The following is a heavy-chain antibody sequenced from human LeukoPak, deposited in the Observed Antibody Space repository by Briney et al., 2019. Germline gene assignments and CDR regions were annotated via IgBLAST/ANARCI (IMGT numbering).Heavy chain of an antibody. CDR2: INPNSGGT. Sequence: ASVKVSCKASGYTFTSYYMHWVRQAPGQGLEWMGWINPNSGGTNYAQKFQGRVTMTRDTSISTAYMELSRLRSDDTAVYYCAREGANYDILTGYYRDDAFDIWGQGTMVTVSS. J-gene: IGHJ3*02. D-gene: IGHD3-9*01. CDR1: GYTFTSYY. CDR3: AREGANYDILTGYYRDDAFDI. V-gene: IGHV1-2*02.